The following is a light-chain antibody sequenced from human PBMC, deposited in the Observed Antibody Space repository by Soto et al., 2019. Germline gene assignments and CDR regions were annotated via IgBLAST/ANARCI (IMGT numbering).Light chain of an antibody. CDR3: AAWDDSLSGPV. CDR2: NNN. J-gene: IGLJ3*02. V-gene: IGLV1-47*02. CDR1: TSNLGSHF. Sequence: QSALTQPPSASGTPGQRVTISCSGSTSNLGSHFVYWYQQLPGTAPKLLIYNNNQRPSGVPDRFSGSKSGTSASLAISGLRSDDESDYYCAAWDDSLSGPVFGGGTKLTVL.